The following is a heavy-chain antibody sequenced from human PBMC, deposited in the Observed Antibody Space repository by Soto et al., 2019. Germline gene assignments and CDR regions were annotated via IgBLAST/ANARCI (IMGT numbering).Heavy chain of an antibody. CDR3: ARDEDYYIVPCY. J-gene: IGHJ4*02. CDR1: GGSISSGNYY. CDR2: IYYSGSGST. Sequence: SETLSLTCTVSGGSISSGNYYWSWIRQHPGKGLEWIGYIYYSGSGSTYYNPSLKSRVSISVDTSKNQFSLKLSSVTAADTAVYYCARDEDYYIVPCYWGQGTLVTVSS. V-gene: IGHV4-31*03. D-gene: IGHD3-10*01.